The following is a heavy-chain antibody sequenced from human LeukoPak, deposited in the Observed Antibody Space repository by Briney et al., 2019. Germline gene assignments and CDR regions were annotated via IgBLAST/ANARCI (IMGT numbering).Heavy chain of an antibody. CDR2: ISGSGDNT. Sequence: GGSLRLSCAASGFTFSNYAMSWVRQAPGKGLEWVSDISGSGDNTFYADSVKGRFTISRDNSKNTLYLQMISPRAEDTAVYYCASNPPFDYWGQGTLVTVSS. D-gene: IGHD1-14*01. V-gene: IGHV3-23*01. J-gene: IGHJ4*02. CDR3: ASNPPFDY. CDR1: GFTFSNYA.